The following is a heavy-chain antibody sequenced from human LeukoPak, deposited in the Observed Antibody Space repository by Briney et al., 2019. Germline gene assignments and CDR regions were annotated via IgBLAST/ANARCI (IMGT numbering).Heavy chain of an antibody. CDR2: TYYRSKWYN. CDR3: ARAVAGTEGWFVD. V-gene: IGHV6-1*01. Sequence: SQTLSLTCVISGDSVSSNSAAWNWIRQSPSRGLEWLGRTYYRSKWYNDYAESVKSRVIINPDTSTNQFSLQLNSVTPEDTAVYYCARAVAGTEGWFVDWGQGTLVTVSS. J-gene: IGHJ4*02. CDR1: GDSVSSNSAA. D-gene: IGHD6-19*01.